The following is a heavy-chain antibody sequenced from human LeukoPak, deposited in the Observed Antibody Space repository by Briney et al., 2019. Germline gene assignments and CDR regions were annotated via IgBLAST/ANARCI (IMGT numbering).Heavy chain of an antibody. J-gene: IGHJ4*02. D-gene: IGHD1-26*01. CDR2: IYSDGNT. CDR1: GFTFSTYS. V-gene: IGHV3-53*01. CDR3: ATSLGATTAFDY. Sequence: PGGSLRLSCAASGFTFSTYSMNWVRQAPGKGLEWVSVIYSDGNTYYTDSVKGRFTISRDNSKNTLFLQMNSLRAEDTAVYYCATSLGATTAFDYWGQGTLVTVSS.